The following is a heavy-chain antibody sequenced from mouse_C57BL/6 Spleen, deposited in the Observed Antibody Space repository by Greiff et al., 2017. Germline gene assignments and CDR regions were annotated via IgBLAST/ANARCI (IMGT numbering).Heavy chain of an antibody. CDR3: AQGARGLTYAMDY. D-gene: IGHD4-1*01. CDR1: GYTFTSYW. V-gene: IGHV1-72*01. CDR2: IDPNSGGT. J-gene: IGHJ4*01. Sequence: QVQLKQPGAELVKPGASVKLSCKASGYTFTSYWMHWVKQRPGRGLEWIGRIDPNSGGTTYNEKFKSKAPLTVDKPSSTAYMQLSSLTSEDSAVYYGAQGARGLTYAMDYWGQGTSVTVSS.